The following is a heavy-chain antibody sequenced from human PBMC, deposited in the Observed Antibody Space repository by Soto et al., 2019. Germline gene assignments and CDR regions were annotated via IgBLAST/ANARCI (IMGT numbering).Heavy chain of an antibody. CDR1: GGSVSSGSYY. Sequence: SETLSLTCTVSGGSVSSGSYYWSWIRPPPGKGLEWIGYIYYSGSTNYNPSLKSRVTISGDTSKNQFSLKLSSVTAADTAVYYCARDLGRGYCSSTSCIDAFDIWGQGTMVTVSS. J-gene: IGHJ3*02. V-gene: IGHV4-61*01. CDR2: IYYSGST. D-gene: IGHD2-2*01. CDR3: ARDLGRGYCSSTSCIDAFDI.